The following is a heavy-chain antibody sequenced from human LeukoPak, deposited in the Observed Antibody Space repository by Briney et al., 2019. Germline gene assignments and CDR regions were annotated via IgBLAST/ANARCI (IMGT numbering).Heavy chain of an antibody. CDR1: GFTFSSYA. J-gene: IGHJ4*02. CDR2: ISGSGGTT. V-gene: IGHV3-23*01. Sequence: AGGSLRLSCAASGFTFSSYAMSWVRQAPGKGLEWVSIISGSGGTTYYADSVKEQFTISRDNSKNTLYLQMNSLRADDTAVYYCATISSPYYFDCWGQGTLVTVSS. CDR3: ATISSPYYFDC. D-gene: IGHD3-16*01.